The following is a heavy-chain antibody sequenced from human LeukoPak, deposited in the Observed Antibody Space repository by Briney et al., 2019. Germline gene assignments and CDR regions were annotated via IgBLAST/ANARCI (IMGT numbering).Heavy chain of an antibody. CDR1: GFTFGSYS. V-gene: IGHV3-21*01. D-gene: IGHD2-2*02. Sequence: GGSLRLSCAASGFTFGSYSMNWVRQAPGKGLEWVSSISSSSSYIYYADSVKGRFTISRDNAKNSLYLQMNSLRAEDTAVYYCARGGIVVVPAAIPDAFDIWGQGTMVTVSS. CDR3: ARGGIVVVPAAIPDAFDI. CDR2: ISSSSSYI. J-gene: IGHJ3*02.